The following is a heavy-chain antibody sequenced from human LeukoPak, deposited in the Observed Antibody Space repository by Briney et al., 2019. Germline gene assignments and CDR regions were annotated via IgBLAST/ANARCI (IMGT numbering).Heavy chain of an antibody. CDR1: GGSLSSYY. J-gene: IGHJ6*03. CDR2: IYYSGST. V-gene: IGHV4-59*08. Sequence: SETLPLTCTVSGGSLSSYYWSWIRQPPGKGLEWIAYIYYSGSTNYNPSLKSRVTISVDTSKNQLSLKLSSVTAADTAVYYCARHGVAVAGSSLYYYMDVWGKGTTVTVSS. CDR3: ARHGVAVAGSSLYYYMDV. D-gene: IGHD6-19*01.